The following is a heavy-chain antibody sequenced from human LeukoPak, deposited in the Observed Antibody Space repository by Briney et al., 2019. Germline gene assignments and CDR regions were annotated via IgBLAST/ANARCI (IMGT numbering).Heavy chain of an antibody. Sequence: GGSLRLSCVASGFIFTSYGMHWVRQAPGKGLEWVSAISNNGGYTYYADSVQGRFTISRDNSKSTLCLQMNSLRAEDTAVYYCARGGSGSYDYWGQGTLVTVSS. D-gene: IGHD3-10*01. J-gene: IGHJ4*02. CDR3: ARGGSGSYDY. CDR2: ISNNGGYT. CDR1: GFIFTSYG. V-gene: IGHV3-23*01.